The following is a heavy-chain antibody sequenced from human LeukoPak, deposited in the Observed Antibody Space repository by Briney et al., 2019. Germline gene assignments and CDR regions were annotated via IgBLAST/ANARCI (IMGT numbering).Heavy chain of an antibody. CDR2: INDGGRT. Sequence: SETLSLTCANYGGPFSGFFWRWIRQPPGKGLEWIGEINDGGRTNYNPSLQSRVTISIDTSKTQYSLKLTSVTAADPAVYYCAQASSYTEAIRYNPSWFGPWGQGTLVTVSS. V-gene: IGHV4-34*01. J-gene: IGHJ5*02. CDR3: AQASSYTEAIRYNPSWFGP. D-gene: IGHD3-10*01. CDR1: GGPFSGFF.